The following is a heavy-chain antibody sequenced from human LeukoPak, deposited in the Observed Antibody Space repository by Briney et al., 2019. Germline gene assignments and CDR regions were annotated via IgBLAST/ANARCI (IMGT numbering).Heavy chain of an antibody. Sequence: SETLSLTCTVSGGSISSYYWSWIRQPPGKGLEWIGYIYYSGSTNYNPSLKSRVTISVDTSKNQFSLKLSSVTAADTAVYYCARDWTRITIFGVVTTDAFDIWGQGTMVTVSS. CDR3: ARDWTRITIFGVVTTDAFDI. D-gene: IGHD3-3*01. V-gene: IGHV4-59*12. CDR2: IYYSGST. J-gene: IGHJ3*02. CDR1: GGSISSYY.